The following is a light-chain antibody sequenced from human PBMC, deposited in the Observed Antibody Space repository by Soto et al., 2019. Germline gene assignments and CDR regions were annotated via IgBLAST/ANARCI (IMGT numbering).Light chain of an antibody. CDR2: DAS. CDR3: QHYKSYSAT. CDR1: QSISNW. Sequence: DIQMTQSPSTLSASAGDRVTITCRASQSISNWLAWYQQKPGKAPKLLMYDASTLESGVPTRFSGSGSGTEFTLTINSLQPDDIATYYCQHYKSYSATCGQGTKVEIK. J-gene: IGKJ1*01. V-gene: IGKV1-5*01.